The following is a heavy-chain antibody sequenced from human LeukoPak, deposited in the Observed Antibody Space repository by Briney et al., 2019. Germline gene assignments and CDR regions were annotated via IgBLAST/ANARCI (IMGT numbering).Heavy chain of an antibody. CDR1: GFTFSSYA. CDR2: ISGSGGST. J-gene: IGHJ6*03. D-gene: IGHD1-7*01. Sequence: PGGSLRLSCAASGFTFSSYAMSWVRQAPGKGLEWVSAISGSGGSTYYADSVKGRFTISRDNSKNTLYLQMNSLRAEDTAVYYCAKVGYTGTPPHSHYYYMDVWGKGTTVTVSS. CDR3: AKVGYTGTPPHSHYYYMDV. V-gene: IGHV3-23*01.